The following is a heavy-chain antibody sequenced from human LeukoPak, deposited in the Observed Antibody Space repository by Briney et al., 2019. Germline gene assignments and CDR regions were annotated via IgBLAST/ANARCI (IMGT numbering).Heavy chain of an antibody. V-gene: IGHV3-23*01. CDR1: GFSFTTYW. D-gene: IGHD7-27*01. CDR3: AKSSFGTGEDY. Sequence: PGGSLRLSCAASGFSFTTYWMSWVRQAPGKGLEWVSAISGSGGSTNYADSVKGRFTIYRDNPKNTLYLQMSSLRADDTAVYYCAKSSFGTGEDYWGQGTLVTVSS. CDR2: ISGSGGST. J-gene: IGHJ4*02.